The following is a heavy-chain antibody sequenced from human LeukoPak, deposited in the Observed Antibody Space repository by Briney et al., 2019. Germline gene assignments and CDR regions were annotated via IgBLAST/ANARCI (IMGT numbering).Heavy chain of an antibody. D-gene: IGHD6-6*01. CDR2: IHYSGST. V-gene: IGHV4-59*08. CDR3: ASSYSSSPRGAFDI. J-gene: IGHJ3*02. CDR1: GGYLSSYY. Sequence: SETLSLTCSVSGGYLSSYYWSWIRQPPGKGLEWIAFIHYSGSTNYNPSLKSRVTISVDTSKNQFSLQLTSVTAADTAVYYCASSYSSSPRGAFDIWGQGTMVTVSS.